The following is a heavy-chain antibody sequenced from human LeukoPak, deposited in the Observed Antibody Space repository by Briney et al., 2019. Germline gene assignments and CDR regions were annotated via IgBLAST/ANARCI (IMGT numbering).Heavy chain of an antibody. CDR2: ISSSSSTI. D-gene: IGHD6-19*01. CDR3: AKGRSSGGGDY. CDR1: GFTFSSYS. Sequence: GGSLRLSCAASGFTFSSYSMNWVRQAPGKGLEWVSYISSSSSTIYYADSVKGRFTISRDNSKNTLYLQMNSLRAEDTAVYYCAKGRSSGGGDYWGQGTLVTVSS. V-gene: IGHV3-48*01. J-gene: IGHJ4*02.